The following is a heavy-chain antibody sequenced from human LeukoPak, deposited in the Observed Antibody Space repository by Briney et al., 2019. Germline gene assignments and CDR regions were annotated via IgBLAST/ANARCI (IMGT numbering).Heavy chain of an antibody. V-gene: IGHV3-21*01. J-gene: IGHJ5*02. CDR1: GFTFSSDR. D-gene: IGHD3-22*01. CDR3: ARDLRDSSGNYYH. CDR2: ISSSSSNI. Sequence: PRGSLCLYSPASGFTFSSDRLNWGGQGPGERWQWVASISSSSSNIYYADSVKGRFTISRDNAKNSLYLQMNSLRAEDTAVYYCARDLRDSSGNYYHWGQGPLVTVSS.